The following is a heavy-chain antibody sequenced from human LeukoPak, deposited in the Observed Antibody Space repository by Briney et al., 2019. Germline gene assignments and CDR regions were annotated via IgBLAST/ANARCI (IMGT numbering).Heavy chain of an antibody. Sequence: GGSLRLSCAASGFTFSSYSMNWVRQAPGKGLEWVSLISWHGSTTKYADSVKGRFTISRDNLKNSLSLQMNSLGPEDTALYYCAKDIGDSVGYNYFDSWGQGTLVTVSS. CDR3: AKDIGDSVGYNYFDS. CDR1: GFTFSSYS. CDR2: ISWHGSTT. J-gene: IGHJ4*02. V-gene: IGHV3-43*01. D-gene: IGHD3-22*01.